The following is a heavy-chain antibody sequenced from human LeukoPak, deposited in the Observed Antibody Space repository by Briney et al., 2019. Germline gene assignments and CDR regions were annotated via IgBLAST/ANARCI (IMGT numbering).Heavy chain of an antibody. Sequence: GGSLRLSCGASGFTFRTYGMPSVRQAPGKGLVWVSGIYRDGSTTTYAASVTGRFTISRDNAKNTLYLQMNSLRDEDTALYYCIRGPMAARPRPLQDYSYMDVWGKGTTVTVSS. D-gene: IGHD6-6*01. J-gene: IGHJ6*03. CDR1: GFTFRTYG. CDR3: IRGPMAARPRPLQDYSYMDV. V-gene: IGHV3-74*01. CDR2: IYRDGSTT.